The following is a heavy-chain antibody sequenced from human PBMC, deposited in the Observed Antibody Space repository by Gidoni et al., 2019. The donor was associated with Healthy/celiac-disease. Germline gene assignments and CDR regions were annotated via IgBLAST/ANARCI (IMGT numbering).Heavy chain of an antibody. D-gene: IGHD6-19*01. CDR1: GGTFSSYA. Sequence: QVQLVQSGAEVKKPGSSVKVSCKASGGTFSSYASSWVRQAPGQGLEWMGGIIPILGTANYAQKFQGRVTITADESTSTAYMELSSLRSEDTAVYYCARGFRSSGWLGPFDYWGQGTLVTVSS. CDR2: IIPILGTA. J-gene: IGHJ4*02. V-gene: IGHV1-69*01. CDR3: ARGFRSSGWLGPFDY.